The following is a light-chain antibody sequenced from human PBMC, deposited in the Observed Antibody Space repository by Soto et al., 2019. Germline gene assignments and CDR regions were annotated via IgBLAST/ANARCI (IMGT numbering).Light chain of an antibody. J-gene: IGKJ1*01. CDR3: HHYVGSPWA. CDR2: DAS. V-gene: IGKV3-20*01. CDR1: QSVSSY. Sequence: EIVLTQSPATLSLSPGERATLSCRASQSVSSYLAWFQQKPGQAPRLLIYDASNRATGVPDRFSGSGSGTDFTLTITRLEPEDSAVYYCHHYVGSPWAFGQGTRVEIK.